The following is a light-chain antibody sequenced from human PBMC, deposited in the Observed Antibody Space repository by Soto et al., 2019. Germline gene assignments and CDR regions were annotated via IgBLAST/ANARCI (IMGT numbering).Light chain of an antibody. CDR1: SSDVGGYNY. CDR2: EVS. Sequence: QSALTQPASMSGSPGQSITISCTGTSSDVGGYNYVSWYQQHPGKAPKLIIYEVSNRPSGVSNRFSGSKSGNTASLTISGLQAEDEADYYCSSYTTSSTWVFGGGTKLTVL. J-gene: IGLJ3*02. CDR3: SSYTTSSTWV. V-gene: IGLV2-14*01.